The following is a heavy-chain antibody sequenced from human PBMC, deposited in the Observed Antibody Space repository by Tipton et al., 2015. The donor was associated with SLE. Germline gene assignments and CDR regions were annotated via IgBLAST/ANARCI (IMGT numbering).Heavy chain of an antibody. CDR2: ISGSGSST. Sequence: VQLVQSGGGVVKPGGSLRLSCAASGFTFSDYYMSWIRQAPGKGLEWVSGISGSGSSTYYADSLKGRFTISRDNSKNTLYLQMNSLRAEDTAVYYCAHRGTSSGYYYYFDYWGQGTLVTVSS. J-gene: IGHJ4*02. D-gene: IGHD3-22*01. CDR1: GFTFSDYY. V-gene: IGHV3-23*04. CDR3: AHRGTSSGYYYYFDY.